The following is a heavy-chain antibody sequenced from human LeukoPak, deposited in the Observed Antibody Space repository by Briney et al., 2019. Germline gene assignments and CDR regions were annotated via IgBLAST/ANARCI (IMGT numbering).Heavy chain of an antibody. Sequence: GGSLRLSCAASGFTSSSYAMSWVRQAPGKGLEWVSAISGSGGSTYYADSVKGRFSISRDNSKNTLHLQMNSLRVEDTAVYYCAKDPGTGDLAFDYWGQGTLVTVSS. J-gene: IGHJ4*02. CDR2: ISGSGGST. V-gene: IGHV3-23*01. CDR3: AKDPGTGDLAFDY. D-gene: IGHD7-27*01. CDR1: GFTSSSYA.